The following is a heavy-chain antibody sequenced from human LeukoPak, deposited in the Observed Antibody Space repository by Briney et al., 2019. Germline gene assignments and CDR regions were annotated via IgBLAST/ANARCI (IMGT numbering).Heavy chain of an antibody. V-gene: IGHV4-4*02. J-gene: IGHJ5*02. D-gene: IGHD5-24*01. Sequence: SGTLSLTCAVSGGSLSSGYWWSWVRQSPGKGLEWIAEIHHSGSANYNPSLKSRVTISVDTSKNQFSLKLSSVTAADTAVYYCAREEIRSWFDPWGQGTLVTVSS. CDR3: AREEIRSWFDP. CDR2: IHHSGSA. CDR1: GGSLSSGYW.